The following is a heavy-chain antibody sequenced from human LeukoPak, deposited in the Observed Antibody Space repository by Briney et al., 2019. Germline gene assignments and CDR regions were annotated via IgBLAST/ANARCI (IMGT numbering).Heavy chain of an antibody. V-gene: IGHV3-23*01. CDR3: AKGRSPHYDILTGRIFDY. Sequence: GGSLRLSCAASGFTFSSYAMSWVRQAPGKGLEWVSAISGSGVSTYYADSMTGRFTISRDNSKNTLYLQMISLRAEDTAVYYCAKGRSPHYDILTGRIFDYWGQGTLVTVSS. D-gene: IGHD3-9*01. J-gene: IGHJ4*02. CDR2: ISGSGVST. CDR1: GFTFSSYA.